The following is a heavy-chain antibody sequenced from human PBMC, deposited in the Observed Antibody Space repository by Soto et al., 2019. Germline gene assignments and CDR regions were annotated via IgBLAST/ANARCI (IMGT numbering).Heavy chain of an antibody. CDR2: ISAYNGNT. Sequence: GASVKVSCKASGYTFTSYGISWVRQAPGQGLEWMGWISAYNGNTNYAQKLQGRVTMTTDTSTSTAYMELRSLRSDDTAVYYCARDDTIFGVVIRFDPWGQGTLVTVSS. D-gene: IGHD3-3*01. V-gene: IGHV1-18*01. CDR3: ARDDTIFGVVIRFDP. CDR1: GYTFTSYG. J-gene: IGHJ5*02.